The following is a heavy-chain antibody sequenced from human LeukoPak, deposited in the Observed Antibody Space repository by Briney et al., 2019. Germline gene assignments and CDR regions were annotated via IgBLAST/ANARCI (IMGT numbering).Heavy chain of an antibody. CDR2: IIPIFGTA. V-gene: IGHV1-69*05. CDR3: ATERYSYGFEYFDY. CDR1: GGTFSSYA. D-gene: IGHD5-18*01. J-gene: IGHJ4*02. Sequence: ASVKVSCKASGGTFSSYAISWVRQAPGQGLEWMGGIIPIFGTANYAQKFQGRVTITTDESTSTAYMELSSLRSEDTAVYYCATERYSYGFEYFDYWGQGTLVTVSS.